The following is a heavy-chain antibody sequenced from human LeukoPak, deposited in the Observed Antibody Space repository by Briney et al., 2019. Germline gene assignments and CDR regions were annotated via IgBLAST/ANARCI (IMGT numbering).Heavy chain of an antibody. D-gene: IGHD3-10*01. CDR2: ISYDGNNK. J-gene: IGHJ4*02. V-gene: IGHV3-30*04. Sequence: PGRSLRLSCAASGFTFSSYAMHWVRQAPGKGLEWVAVISYDGNNKYYADSVKGRFTISRDNSKNTLYLQMNSLRAEDTAVYYCARDNYYGSGNDYWGQGTLVTVSS. CDR3: ARDNYYGSGNDY. CDR1: GFTFSSYA.